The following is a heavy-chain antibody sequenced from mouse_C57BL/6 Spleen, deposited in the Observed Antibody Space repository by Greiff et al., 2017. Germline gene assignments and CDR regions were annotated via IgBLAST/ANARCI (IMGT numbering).Heavy chain of an antibody. V-gene: IGHV1-55*01. D-gene: IGHD1-1*01. CDR2: IYPGSGST. Sequence: QVQLQQPGAELVKPGASVKMSCKASGYTFTSYRITWVKQRPGQGLEWIGDIYPGSGSTNYNEKFKSKATLTVDTSSSTAYMQLSSLTSEDSAVYYCASGYYGSSYYAMDYWGQGTSVTVSS. J-gene: IGHJ4*01. CDR3: ASGYYGSSYYAMDY. CDR1: GYTFTSYR.